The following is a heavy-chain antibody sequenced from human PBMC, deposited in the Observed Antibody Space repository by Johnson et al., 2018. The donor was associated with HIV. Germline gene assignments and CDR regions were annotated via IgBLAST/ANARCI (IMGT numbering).Heavy chain of an antibody. D-gene: IGHD5-12*01. CDR2: IWYDGLNK. Sequence: QVQLVESGGGVVQPGRSLRLSCAASGFTFSSYAVHWVRQAPGKGLEWVAVIWYDGLNKYYADSVKGRFTISRDNSKNTLYLQMNSLRAEDTALYYCASVLGRGYSGYDKNYDAFDIWGQGTMVTVSS. V-gene: IGHV3-33*08. CDR1: GFTFSSYA. J-gene: IGHJ3*02. CDR3: ASVLGRGYSGYDKNYDAFDI.